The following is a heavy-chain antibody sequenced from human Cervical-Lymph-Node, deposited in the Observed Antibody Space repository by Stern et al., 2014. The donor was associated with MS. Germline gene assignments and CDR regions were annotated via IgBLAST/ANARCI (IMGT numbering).Heavy chain of an antibody. J-gene: IGHJ4*02. V-gene: IGHV1-18*01. D-gene: IGHD3-3*01. Sequence: QMQLVQSGAEVKKPGASVKVSCKASGYTFTSYGFSWVRQAPGQGLEWVGWISVYSGNTNYARKFQGGVTLTTDTSTSTVYMELTNLRSDDTAVYYCARAYEGDYWGQGTLVTVSS. CDR1: GYTFTSYG. CDR2: ISVYSGNT. CDR3: ARAYEGDY.